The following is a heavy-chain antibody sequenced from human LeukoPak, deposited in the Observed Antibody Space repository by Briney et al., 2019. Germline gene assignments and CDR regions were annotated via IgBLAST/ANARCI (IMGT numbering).Heavy chain of an antibody. V-gene: IGHV3-53*01. CDR3: ARDLRVVPRAFDI. CDR1: GFTVSSNY. D-gene: IGHD3-22*01. J-gene: IGHJ3*02. Sequence: GGSLRLSCAASGFTVSSNYMSWVRQAPGKGLEWVSVIYSGGSTYYADSVKGRFTISRDNSKNTLYLQMNSLRAEDTAVYYCARDLRVVPRAFDIWGQGTMVTVSS. CDR2: IYSGGST.